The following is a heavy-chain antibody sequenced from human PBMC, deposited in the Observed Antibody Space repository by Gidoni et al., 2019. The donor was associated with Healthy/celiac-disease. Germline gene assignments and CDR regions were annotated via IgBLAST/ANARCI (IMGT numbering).Heavy chain of an antibody. D-gene: IGHD1-26*01. CDR1: VFSLSTIGVV. CDR2: IYWDDDK. CDR3: AHSRRGWEAGGVGRYYFDY. Sequence: QITLKESGPTLVKPTQTLTLTCTFSVFSLSTIGVVVGWIRQPPGKALEWLALIYWDDDKRYSPSLKSRLTITKDTSKNQVVLKMTKMDPVDTATYYCAHSRRGWEAGGVGRYYFDYWGQGTLVTVSS. V-gene: IGHV2-5*02. J-gene: IGHJ4*02.